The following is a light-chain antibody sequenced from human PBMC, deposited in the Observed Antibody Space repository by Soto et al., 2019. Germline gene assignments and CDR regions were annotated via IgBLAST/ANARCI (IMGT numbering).Light chain of an antibody. CDR3: TSFTTISTWV. Sequence: QSALTQPASVSGSPGQSITISCTGTSSDVGGYNYVPWFQQHPGKAPKLKIYEVSNRPSGVSNRFSGSKSGNTASLTISELQAEDEADYYCTSFTTISTWVFGGGTKLTVL. CDR1: SSDVGGYNY. V-gene: IGLV2-14*01. CDR2: EVS. J-gene: IGLJ3*02.